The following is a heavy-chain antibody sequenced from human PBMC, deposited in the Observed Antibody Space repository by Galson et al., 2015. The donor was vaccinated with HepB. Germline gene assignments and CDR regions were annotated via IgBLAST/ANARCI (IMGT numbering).Heavy chain of an antibody. D-gene: IGHD1-14*01. V-gene: IGHV3-15*01. Sequence: SLRLSCALSGVTFSTASLSWVRQAPGKGLEWVGRIKSKGSGETTDYASPVKCRFTMSRDDSRNKVYLQMNRLRTEDTGVYHCGSIRSSRGVFAFWGQGIMVTVSS. CDR3: GSIRSSRGVFAF. J-gene: IGHJ4*02. CDR2: IKSKGSGETT. CDR1: GVTFSTAS.